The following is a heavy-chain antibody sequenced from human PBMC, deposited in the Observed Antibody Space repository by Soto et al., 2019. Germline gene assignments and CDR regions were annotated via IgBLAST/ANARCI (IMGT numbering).Heavy chain of an antibody. Sequence: PSETLSLTCTVSGGSISSGGYYWSWIRQHPGKGLEWIGYIYYSGSTYYNPSLKSRVTISVDTSKNQFSLKLSSVTAADTAVYYCARVTYSSRLPNWFNPWGQGTLVTVSS. CDR1: GGSISSGGYY. CDR2: IYYSGST. D-gene: IGHD5-18*01. J-gene: IGHJ5*02. CDR3: ARVTYSSRLPNWFNP. V-gene: IGHV4-31*03.